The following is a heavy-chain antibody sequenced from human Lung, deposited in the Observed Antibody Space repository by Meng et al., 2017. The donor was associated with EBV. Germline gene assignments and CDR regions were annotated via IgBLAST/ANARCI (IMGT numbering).Heavy chain of an antibody. V-gene: IGHV4-31*01. Sequence: QVWRQDRGPGLVKPSRTLSLTCPVPACPFMRGGYCWSWIRQHPRNCLGWIGYIYYSGSTYYSPALKSLVTISVDTSNNQFSLKLSSVTAADTAVYYCARVVAGRYNWFDPWGQGTLVTVSS. J-gene: IGHJ5*02. D-gene: IGHD6-6*01. CDR2: IYYSGST. CDR3: ARVVAGRYNWFDP. CDR1: ACPFMRGGYC.